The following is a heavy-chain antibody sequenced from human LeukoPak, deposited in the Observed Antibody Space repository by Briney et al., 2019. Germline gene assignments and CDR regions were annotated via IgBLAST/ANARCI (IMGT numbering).Heavy chain of an antibody. CDR1: GFTFSTYG. CDR3: AKPYSRGSGSYYPYYFDY. J-gene: IGHJ4*02. V-gene: IGHV3-30*18. CDR2: ISYDGSNK. Sequence: QPGRSLRLSCAASGFTFSTYGMHWVRQAPGKGLEWVAVISYDGSNKYYADSVKGRFTVSRDNSKNTLYLQMNSLRAEDTAVYYCAKPYSRGSGSYYPYYFDYWGQGTLVTVSS. D-gene: IGHD3-10*01.